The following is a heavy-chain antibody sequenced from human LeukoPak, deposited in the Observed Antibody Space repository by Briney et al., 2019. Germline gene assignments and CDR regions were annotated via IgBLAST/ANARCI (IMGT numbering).Heavy chain of an antibody. J-gene: IGHJ3*01. D-gene: IGHD1-26*01. Sequence: ASVKVSCKASGYNFRDDYIYWMRQAPGQGLEWVGWNNPKSGGTKYAQKFQGRLTMTGDTSINTAYMELNSLRSDDTAVYYCARDDASDPSASFDLWGQGTMVTVPS. V-gene: IGHV1-2*02. CDR3: ARDDASDPSASFDL. CDR2: NNPKSGGT. CDR1: GYNFRDDY.